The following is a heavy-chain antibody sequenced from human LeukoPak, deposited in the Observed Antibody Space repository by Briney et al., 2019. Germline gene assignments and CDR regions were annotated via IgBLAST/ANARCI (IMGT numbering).Heavy chain of an antibody. V-gene: IGHV3-33*01. CDR2: IWYDGSNK. CDR1: GFTFSSYG. D-gene: IGHD3-22*01. CDR3: ARDNLKYDSSGYAVDY. J-gene: IGHJ4*02. Sequence: PGGSLRLSGAASGFTFSSYGMHWVRQAPGKGLEWVAVIWYDGSNKYYADSVKGRFTISRDNSKNTLYLQMNSLRAEDTAVYYCARDNLKYDSSGYAVDYWGQGTLVTVSS.